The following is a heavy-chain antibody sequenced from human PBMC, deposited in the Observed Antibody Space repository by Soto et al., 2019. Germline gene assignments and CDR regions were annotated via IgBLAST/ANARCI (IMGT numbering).Heavy chain of an antibody. CDR3: AREGGESSDGPCYFDS. CDR2: IYYSGNT. V-gene: IGHV4-30-4*01. J-gene: IGHJ4*02. Sequence: SETLSLTCTVSGGSTSSDNYWSWIRQPPGKGLEWIGHIYYSGNTDYNPSLKSRLAISIDTSKNQFSLKLSSVTAADTAVYFCAREGGESSDGPCYFDSWGQGSLVTVSS. CDR1: GGSTSSDNY. D-gene: IGHD3-16*01.